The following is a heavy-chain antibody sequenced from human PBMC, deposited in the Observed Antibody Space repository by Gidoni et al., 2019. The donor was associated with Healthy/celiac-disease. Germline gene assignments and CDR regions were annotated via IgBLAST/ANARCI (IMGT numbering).Heavy chain of an antibody. CDR3: AKDLFPYCGGDCYAGY. J-gene: IGHJ4*02. D-gene: IGHD2-21*02. CDR2: ISGSGGST. V-gene: IGHV3-23*01. CDR1: GFTFSSYA. Sequence: EVQLLESGGGLLQPGGSLRLSCAASGFTFSSYAMSWVRQAPGKGREWVAAISGSGGSTYYADAVKGRFTISRDNSKNTLYLQMNSLRAEDTAVYYCAKDLFPYCGGDCYAGYWGQGTLVTVSS.